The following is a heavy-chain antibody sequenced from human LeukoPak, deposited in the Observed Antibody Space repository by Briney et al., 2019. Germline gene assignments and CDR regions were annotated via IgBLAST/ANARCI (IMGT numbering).Heavy chain of an antibody. D-gene: IGHD2/OR15-2a*01. Sequence: HPGGSLRLSCAASGFTVSSNYMSWLRQAPGKGLEWVSVIYSGGSTYYADSVKGRFTISRDNSKNTLYLQMNSLRAEDTAVYYCARGLSFDAFDIWGQGTMVTVSS. V-gene: IGHV3-53*01. CDR2: IYSGGST. CDR1: GFTVSSNY. J-gene: IGHJ3*02. CDR3: ARGLSFDAFDI.